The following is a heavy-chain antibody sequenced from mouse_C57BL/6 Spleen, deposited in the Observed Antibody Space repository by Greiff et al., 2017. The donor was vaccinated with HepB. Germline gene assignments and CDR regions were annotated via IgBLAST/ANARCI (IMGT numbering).Heavy chain of an antibody. CDR3: ARRPGRAPWFAY. Sequence: QVQLQQPGAELVKPGASVKLSCKASGYTFTSYWMQWVKQRPGQGLEWIGEIDPSDSYTNYNQKFKGKATLTVDTSSSTAYMQLSSLTSEDSAVYYCARRPGRAPWFAYWGQGTLVTVSA. CDR1: GYTFTSYW. CDR2: IDPSDSYT. D-gene: IGHD3-1*01. J-gene: IGHJ3*01. V-gene: IGHV1-50*01.